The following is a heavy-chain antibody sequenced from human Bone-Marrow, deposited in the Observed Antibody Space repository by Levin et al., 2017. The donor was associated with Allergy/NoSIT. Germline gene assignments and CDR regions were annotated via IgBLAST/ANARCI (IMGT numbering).Heavy chain of an antibody. V-gene: IGHV3-30-3*01. CDR2: ISYDGSNK. Sequence: PGGSLRLSCAASGFTFSSYAMHWVRQAPGKGLEWVAVISYDGSNKYYADSVKGRFTISRDNSKNTLYLQMNSLRAEDTAVYYCARDQLLYSAGAYYFDYWGQGTLVTVSS. CDR1: GFTFSSYA. J-gene: IGHJ4*02. D-gene: IGHD2-2*02. CDR3: ARDQLLYSAGAYYFDY.